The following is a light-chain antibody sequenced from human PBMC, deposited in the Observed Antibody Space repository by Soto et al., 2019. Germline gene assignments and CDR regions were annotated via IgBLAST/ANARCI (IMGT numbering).Light chain of an antibody. J-gene: IGKJ2*01. V-gene: IGKV3-15*01. CDR2: GAS. Sequence: EIILTQSPASLSVSPGERATLSCRASQSVNNNFVWYQQKRGRAPRLLIYGASTRATASPGRCRGGGDGTEFTLTITSLQSEDFAVYFCQQYNNRPPDTFGQGTKLEIK. CDR1: QSVNNN. CDR3: QQYNNRPPDT.